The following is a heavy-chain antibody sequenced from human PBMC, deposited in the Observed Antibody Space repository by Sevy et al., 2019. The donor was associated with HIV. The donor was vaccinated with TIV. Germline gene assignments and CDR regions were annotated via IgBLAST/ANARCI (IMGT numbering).Heavy chain of an antibody. Sequence: GGSLRLSCAASGFTFSSYSMNWVRQAPGKGLEWVSSISSSSSYIYYADSVKGRFTISRDNAKNSLDLQMNSLRAEDTAVYYCARDPEVYGSGSYFDYWGQGTLVTVSS. J-gene: IGHJ4*02. CDR2: ISSSSSYI. D-gene: IGHD3-10*01. V-gene: IGHV3-21*01. CDR3: ARDPEVYGSGSYFDY. CDR1: GFTFSSYS.